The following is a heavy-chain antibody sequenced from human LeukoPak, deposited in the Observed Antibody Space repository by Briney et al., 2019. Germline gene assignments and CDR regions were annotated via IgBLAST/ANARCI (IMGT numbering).Heavy chain of an antibody. Sequence: GGSLRLSCAASGSTFSSYWMSWVRQVPGKGLEWVANIKEDGSEKHFVDSVKGRFTISRDNAKNSLYLQMNSLRAGDTAVYYCAGDRWGYGMDVWGQGTRVIVSS. CDR2: IKEDGSEK. CDR1: GSTFSSYW. CDR3: AGDRWGYGMDV. V-gene: IGHV3-7*01. D-gene: IGHD3-16*01. J-gene: IGHJ6*02.